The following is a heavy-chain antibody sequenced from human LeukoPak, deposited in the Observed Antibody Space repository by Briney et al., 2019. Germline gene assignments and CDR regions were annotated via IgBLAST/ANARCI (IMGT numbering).Heavy chain of an antibody. CDR1: GFTFSSYG. CDR3: AKGVGAGEYYYDSSGKYYFDY. Sequence: PGGSLRLSCAASGFTFSSYGMSWVRQAPGKGLEWVSAISGSGGSTYYADSVKGRFTISRDNSKNTLYLQMNSLRAEDTAVYYCAKGVGAGEYYYDSSGKYYFDYWGQGTLVTVSS. CDR2: ISGSGGST. J-gene: IGHJ4*02. V-gene: IGHV3-23*01. D-gene: IGHD3-22*01.